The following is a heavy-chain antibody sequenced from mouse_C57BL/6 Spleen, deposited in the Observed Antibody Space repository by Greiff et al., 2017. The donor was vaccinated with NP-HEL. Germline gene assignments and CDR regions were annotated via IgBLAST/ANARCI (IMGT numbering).Heavy chain of an antibody. CDR1: GFNIKDDY. D-gene: IGHD1-1*02. Sequence: EVKLMESGAELVRPGASVKLSCTASGFNIKDDYMHWVKQRPEQGLEWIGWIDPENGDTEYASKFQGKATITADTSSNTAYLQLSSLTSEDTAVYYCTTILSYCDYWGQGTTLTVSS. CDR2: IDPENGDT. CDR3: TTILSYCDY. J-gene: IGHJ2*01. V-gene: IGHV14-4*01.